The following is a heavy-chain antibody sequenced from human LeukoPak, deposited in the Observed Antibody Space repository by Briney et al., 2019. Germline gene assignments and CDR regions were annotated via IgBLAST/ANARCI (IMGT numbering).Heavy chain of an antibody. CDR2: ISSSSSYI. V-gene: IGHV3-21*01. Sequence: GGSLRLSCAASGFTFSSYSMKWLRQAPGKGLEWVSSISSSSSYIYYADSVKGRFTISRDNAKNSLYLQMNSLRAEDTAVHYCARALEIGADVWGKGTTVTVSS. J-gene: IGHJ6*04. CDR1: GFTFSSYS. D-gene: IGHD4/OR15-4a*01. CDR3: ARALEIGADV.